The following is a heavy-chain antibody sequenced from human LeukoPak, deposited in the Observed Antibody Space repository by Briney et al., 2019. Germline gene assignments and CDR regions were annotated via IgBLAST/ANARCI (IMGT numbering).Heavy chain of an antibody. D-gene: IGHD6-6*01. CDR3: ASEEYSRSSY. J-gene: IGHJ4*02. V-gene: IGHV3-7*03. CDR2: IKYDGSET. CDR1: RFTFSNYW. Sequence: PGGSLRLSCAASRFTFSNYWMNWVRQAPGKGLEWVANIKYDGSETYYMDSVTGRFTISRDNAKNSLYLQMNSLRAEDTAVYYCASEEYSRSSYWGQGTLVTVSS.